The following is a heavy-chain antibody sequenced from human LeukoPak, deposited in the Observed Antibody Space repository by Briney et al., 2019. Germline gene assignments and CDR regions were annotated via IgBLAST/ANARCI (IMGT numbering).Heavy chain of an antibody. V-gene: IGHV4-61*01. CDR1: GGSVSSGSYY. D-gene: IGHD3-22*01. CDR2: IYYSGST. Sequence: MASETLSLTCTVSGGSVSSGSYYWSWIRQPPGKGLEWIGYIYYSGSTNYNPSLKSRVTISVDTSKNQFSLTLISVTAADTAVYFCARAAPNYYDSSGSLRNPYFDYWGQGTLVTVSS. CDR3: ARAAPNYYDSSGSLRNPYFDY. J-gene: IGHJ4*02.